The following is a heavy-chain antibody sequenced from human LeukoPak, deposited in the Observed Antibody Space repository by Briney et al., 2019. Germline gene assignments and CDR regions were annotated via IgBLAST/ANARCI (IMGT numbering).Heavy chain of an antibody. CDR3: ARYMRGHGEMKGRYYFDY. CDR2: IDPSDSYT. D-gene: IGHD3-10*01. V-gene: IGHV5-10-1*01. Sequence: PGESLKTSCKGSGYSFTKYWISWVRQMPGKGLEWMGRIDPSDSYTKYSPSFQGHVTISADKSISTAYLQWSSLKASDTAMYYCARYMRGHGEMKGRYYFDYWGQGTLVTVSS. J-gene: IGHJ4*02. CDR1: GYSFTKYW.